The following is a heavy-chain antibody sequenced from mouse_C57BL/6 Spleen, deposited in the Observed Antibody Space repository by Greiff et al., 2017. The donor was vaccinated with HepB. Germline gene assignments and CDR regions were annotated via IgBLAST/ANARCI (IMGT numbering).Heavy chain of an antibody. CDR1: GYTFTDYE. V-gene: IGHV1-15*01. D-gene: IGHD2-3*01. J-gene: IGHJ4*01. Sequence: QVQLQQSGAELVRPGASVTLSCKASGYTFTDYEMHWVKQTPVHGLEWIGAIDPETGGTAYNQKFKGKAILTAAKSSSTAYMELRSLTAEYSAVYYCKRDGAGYYAMDYWGQGTSVTVSS. CDR2: IDPETGGT. CDR3: KRDGAGYYAMDY.